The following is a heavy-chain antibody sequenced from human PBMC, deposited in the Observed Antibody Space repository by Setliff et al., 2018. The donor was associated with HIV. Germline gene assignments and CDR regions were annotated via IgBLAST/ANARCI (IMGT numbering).Heavy chain of an antibody. CDR1: GYSFNTYG. Sequence: GASVKVSCKTSGYSFNTYGIGWMRQAPGQGLEWMGWISAYNGKTNLAQRFQGRLTVTTDSSTSTAYMELRSLRSDDTAVYYCATDRTQTGMNMVRGRLTDPARYPLDYWGQGTLVTVSS. CDR2: ISAYNGKT. V-gene: IGHV1-18*01. J-gene: IGHJ4*02. CDR3: ATDRTQTGMNMVRGRLTDPARYPLDY. D-gene: IGHD3-10*01.